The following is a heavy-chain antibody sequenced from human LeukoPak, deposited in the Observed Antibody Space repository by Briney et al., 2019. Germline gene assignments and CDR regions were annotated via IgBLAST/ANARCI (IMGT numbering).Heavy chain of an antibody. CDR1: GFIFSSYG. CDR3: ARDGTYYDSSAGALDI. J-gene: IGHJ3*02. V-gene: IGHV3-21*01. D-gene: IGHD3-22*01. Sequence: GGSLRLSCAASGFIFSSYGMNWVRQAPGKGLEWVSSISSSTYIHYADSVKGRFTISRDNGKNSLYLQMNSLRVEDTAIYYCARDGTYYDSSAGALDIWGRGTMVSVSS. CDR2: ISSSTYI.